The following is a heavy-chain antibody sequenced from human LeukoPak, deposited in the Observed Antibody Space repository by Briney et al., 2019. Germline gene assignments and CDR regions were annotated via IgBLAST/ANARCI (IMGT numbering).Heavy chain of an antibody. CDR2: IFYTGRV. CDR3: ARTVGARTFYFDH. V-gene: IGHV4-31*03. Sequence: SETLSLTCTVSGGSISSGVYYWSRIRQHPGKGLEWMGYIFYTGRVSYNPSLKSRITISVDSTRNHFSLEVSSVTAADTAVYYCARTVGARTFYFDHWGHGTLVTVSS. D-gene: IGHD1-26*01. CDR1: GGSISSGVYY. J-gene: IGHJ4*01.